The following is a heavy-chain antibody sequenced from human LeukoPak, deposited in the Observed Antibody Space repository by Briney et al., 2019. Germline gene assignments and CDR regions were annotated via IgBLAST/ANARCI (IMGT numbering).Heavy chain of an antibody. D-gene: IGHD3-10*01. CDR3: EVDYGSGAGY. V-gene: IGHV1-69*04. J-gene: IGHJ4*02. CDR1: GGTFSSYA. Sequence: SVKVSCKASGGTFSSYAISWVRQAPGQGLEWMGRIIPILGIANYAQKFQGRVTITSDKSTSTAYMELSSLRSEDTAVYYCEVDYGSGAGYWGQGTLVTVSS. CDR2: IIPILGIA.